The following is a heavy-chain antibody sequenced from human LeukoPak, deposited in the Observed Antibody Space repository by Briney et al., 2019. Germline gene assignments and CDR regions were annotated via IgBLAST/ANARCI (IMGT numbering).Heavy chain of an antibody. CDR1: GGTFSSYT. D-gene: IGHD2-2*01. CDR2: IIPILGIA. V-gene: IGHV1-69*04. J-gene: IGHJ4*02. CDR3: ARDDIVVVPAAMVY. Sequence: SVKVSCKASGGTFSSYTISWVRQAPGQGLEWIGRIIPILGIANYAQKFQGRVTITADKSTSTAYMELSSLRSEDTAVYYCARDDIVVVPAAMVYWGQGTLVTVSS.